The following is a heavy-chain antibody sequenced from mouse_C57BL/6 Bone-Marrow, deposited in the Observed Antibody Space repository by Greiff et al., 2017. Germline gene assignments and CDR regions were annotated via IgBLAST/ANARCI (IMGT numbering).Heavy chain of an antibody. V-gene: IGHV2-9-1*01. CDR2: IWTGGGT. J-gene: IGHJ4*01. Sequence: QVQLQQSGPGLVAPSQSLSITCTVSGFSLTSYAISWVRQPPGKGLEWLGVIWTGGGTNYNSALKSRLSISKDNSKSQVFLKMNSLQTDDTAMYYGARKGVGYGNCYAMDYWGQGTSVTVSA. CDR1: GFSLTSYA. D-gene: IGHD2-1*01. CDR3: ARKGVGYGNCYAMDY.